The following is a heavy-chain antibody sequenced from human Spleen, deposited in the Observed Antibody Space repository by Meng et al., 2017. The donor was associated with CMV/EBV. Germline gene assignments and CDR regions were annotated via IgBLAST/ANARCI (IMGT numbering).Heavy chain of an antibody. CDR2: INSDGSST. CDR1: GFTFSTYW. D-gene: IGHD6-6*01. CDR3: ARRTGYYYNDMDV. Sequence: GESLKISCAASGFTFSTYWMHWVRQAPGKGLVWVSRINSDGSSTSYADSVKGRFTISRDNAKNTLYPQMNSLRAEDTAVYYCARRTGYYYNDMDVWGQGTTVTVSS. V-gene: IGHV3-74*01. J-gene: IGHJ6*02.